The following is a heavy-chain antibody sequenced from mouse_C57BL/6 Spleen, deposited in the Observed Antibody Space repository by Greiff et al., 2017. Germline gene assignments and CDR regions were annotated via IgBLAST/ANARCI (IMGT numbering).Heavy chain of an antibody. J-gene: IGHJ4*01. D-gene: IGHD2-1*01. V-gene: IGHV1-52*01. CDR3: ARSPYGNYGFYAMDY. CDR2: IDPSDSET. CDR1: GYTFPSYW. Sequence: QVQLQQPGAELVRPGSSVKLSCKASGYTFPSYWMHWVKQRPIQGLEWIGNIDPSDSETHYNQKFKDKATLTVDKSSSTAYMQLSSLTSEDSAVYYCARSPYGNYGFYAMDYWGQGTSVTVSS.